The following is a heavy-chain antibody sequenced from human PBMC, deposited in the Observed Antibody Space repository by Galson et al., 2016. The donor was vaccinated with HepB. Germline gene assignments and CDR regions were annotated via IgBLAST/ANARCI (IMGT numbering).Heavy chain of an antibody. J-gene: IGHJ4*02. CDR2: IYPGDSDT. CDR1: GYTFTSYW. V-gene: IGHV5-51*01. CDR3: ARHPTYGDSVSGFDY. D-gene: IGHD4-17*01. Sequence: QSGAEVKKPGESLKISCKGSGYTFTSYWIGWVRQMPGKGLEWMGIIYPGDSDTRYSPSFQGQVSISADKSIRTAYLQWSSLKASDTAMYYCARHPTYGDSVSGFDYWGQGTLVTVSS.